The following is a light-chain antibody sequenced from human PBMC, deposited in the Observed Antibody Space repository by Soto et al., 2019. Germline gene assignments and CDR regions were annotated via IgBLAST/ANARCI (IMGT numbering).Light chain of an antibody. Sequence: EIVMTQSPATLSVSPGERATLSCRASQSVSSNLAWYQQKPGQAPRLLIYRASTRATGIPARFSGSGSGTEFTRTISSLQSEDFAVYYCQHYNNWPPWTFGQGTKVEIK. CDR2: RAS. J-gene: IGKJ1*01. CDR1: QSVSSN. V-gene: IGKV3-15*01. CDR3: QHYNNWPPWT.